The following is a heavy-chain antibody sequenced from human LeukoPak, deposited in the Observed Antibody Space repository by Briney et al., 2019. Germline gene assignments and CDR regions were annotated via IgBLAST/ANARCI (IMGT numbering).Heavy chain of an antibody. J-gene: IGHJ6*03. Sequence: ASVEVSCKASGYTFTSYGISWVRQAPGQGLEWMGWISAYNGNTNYAQKLQGRVTMTTDTSTSTAYMELRSLRSDDTAVYYCARESTVTTPYYYYYYMDVWGKGTTVTVSS. V-gene: IGHV1-18*01. D-gene: IGHD4-11*01. CDR2: ISAYNGNT. CDR1: GYTFTSYG. CDR3: ARESTVTTPYYYYYYMDV.